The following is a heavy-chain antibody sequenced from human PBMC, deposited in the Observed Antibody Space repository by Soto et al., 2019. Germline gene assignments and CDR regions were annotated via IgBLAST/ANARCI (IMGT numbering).Heavy chain of an antibody. CDR2: IFYSGSS. Sequence: SETLSLTCTVSGGSISSYYWSWIRQHPGKGLEWIGYIFYSGSSYPNPSLKSRVIISVDTSKNQFSLKLSSVTAADTAVFYCGREDYFDSSGYSFPNYGGQGTRVTVSS. V-gene: IGHV4-59*12. CDR3: GREDYFDSSGYSFPNY. J-gene: IGHJ4*02. D-gene: IGHD3-22*01. CDR1: GGSISSYY.